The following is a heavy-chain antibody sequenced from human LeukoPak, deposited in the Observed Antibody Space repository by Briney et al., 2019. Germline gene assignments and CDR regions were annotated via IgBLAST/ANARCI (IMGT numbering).Heavy chain of an antibody. Sequence: QAGGSLRLSCAASGFTFSHYAMSWVRQAPGKGLEWVSGISWNSGSIGYADSVKGRFTISRDNAKNSLYLQMNSLRAEDTALYYCAKGLATVTTSWFDPWGQGTLVTVSS. D-gene: IGHD4-17*01. CDR3: AKGLATVTTSWFDP. V-gene: IGHV3-9*01. CDR1: GFTFSHYA. J-gene: IGHJ5*02. CDR2: ISWNSGSI.